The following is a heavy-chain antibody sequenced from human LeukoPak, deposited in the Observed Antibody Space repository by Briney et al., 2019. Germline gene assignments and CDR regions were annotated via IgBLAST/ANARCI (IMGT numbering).Heavy chain of an antibody. V-gene: IGHV1-69*05. D-gene: IGHD2-2*02. CDR3: AREPIVLVPAAIFNWFDP. CDR2: IIPIFGTA. Sequence: SVKVSCKASGYTFTNYGISWVRQAPGQGLEWMGRIIPIFGTANYAQKFQGRVTITTDESTSTAYMELSSLRSEDTAVYYCAREPIVLVPAAIFNWFDPWGQGTLVTVSS. J-gene: IGHJ5*02. CDR1: GYTFTNYG.